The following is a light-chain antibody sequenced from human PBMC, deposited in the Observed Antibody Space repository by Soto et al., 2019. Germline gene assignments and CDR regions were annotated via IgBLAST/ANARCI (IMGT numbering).Light chain of an antibody. CDR1: QSLLYLSNNQNY. V-gene: IGKV4-1*01. Sequence: IVMTQSPDSLAVSLGERATINCKSSQSLLYLSNNQNYLGWYQQKPGQPPKLLISGASTRESGVPDRFSGSGSGTDFTLTISSLQAEDVALYYCQQYYSSITFGQGTRLEIK. CDR3: QQYYSSIT. CDR2: GAS. J-gene: IGKJ5*01.